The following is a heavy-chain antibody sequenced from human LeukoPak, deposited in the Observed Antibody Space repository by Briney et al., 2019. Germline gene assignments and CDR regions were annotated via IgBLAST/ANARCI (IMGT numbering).Heavy chain of an antibody. CDR1: GFTFSSYS. J-gene: IGHJ4*02. CDR2: ISSSSSTI. V-gene: IGHV3-48*01. Sequence: GGSLRLSCVAATGFTFSSYSMNWVRQAPGKGLEWVSYISSSSSTIYYADSVKGRFTISRDNAKNLLYLQMNSLRAEDTAVYYCARDSIFGVVIPFDYWGQGTLVTVSS. CDR3: ARDSIFGVVIPFDY. D-gene: IGHD3-3*01.